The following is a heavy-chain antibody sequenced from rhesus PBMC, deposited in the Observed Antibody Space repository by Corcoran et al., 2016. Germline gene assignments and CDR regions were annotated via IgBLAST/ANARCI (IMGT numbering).Heavy chain of an antibody. CDR1: GGPISSND. CDR2: ISGSGGST. D-gene: IGHD3-16*01. J-gene: IGHJ5-2*02. V-gene: IGHV4-173*01. CDR3: ARENYYSGSYYLDV. Sequence: QLQLQESGPGLVKPSATLARTCAVSGGPISSNDWSWIRHPPGKGLEWIGRISGSGGSTDYNPSLKSRVTISTDTSKSQFSLKLSSVTAADAAVYYCARENYYSGSYYLDVWGRGVLVTVSS.